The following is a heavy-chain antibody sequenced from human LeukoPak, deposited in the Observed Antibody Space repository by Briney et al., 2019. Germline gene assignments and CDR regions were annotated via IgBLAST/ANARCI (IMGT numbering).Heavy chain of an antibody. CDR1: GFTFSNYW. CDR3: ARSETTYYYDSSVYFYYYYGMDV. Sequence: GGSLRLSCAASGFTFSNYWMSWVRQASGKGLEWVANIKQDGREKYYVDSVKGGFTISRDNAKNSLYLQMNSLRAEDTAVYYCARSETTYYYDSSVYFYYYYGMDVWGQGTTVTVSS. CDR2: IKQDGREK. D-gene: IGHD3-22*01. V-gene: IGHV3-7*01. J-gene: IGHJ6*02.